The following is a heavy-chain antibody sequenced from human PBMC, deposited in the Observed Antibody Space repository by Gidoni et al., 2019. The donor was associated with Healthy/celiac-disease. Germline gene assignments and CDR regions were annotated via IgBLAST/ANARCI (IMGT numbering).Heavy chain of an antibody. J-gene: IGHJ3*02. D-gene: IGHD3-22*01. CDR3: ARDLAYYYDSSGYSHDAFDI. CDR1: GFSFSSYN. V-gene: IGHV3-21*01. CDR2: IISSSSYI. Sequence: EVQLVESGGGLVKHGGSLRISCAASGFSFSSYNMNWVRQAPGKWLEWVSSIISSSSYIYYTDSVKGRFTISRDNAKNSLYLQMNSLRSEDTAGYYCARDLAYYYDSSGYSHDAFDIWGQGTMVTVSS.